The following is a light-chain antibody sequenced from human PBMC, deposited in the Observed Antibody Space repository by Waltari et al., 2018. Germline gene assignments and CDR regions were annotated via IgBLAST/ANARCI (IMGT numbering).Light chain of an antibody. CDR2: AAS. CDR3: LQHHSYPRT. V-gene: IGKV1-17*01. J-gene: IGKJ1*01. Sequence: DNQMTQSPSSLSASVGDTVTITCRASQDISSYLNWFQQKPGKAPKLLIYAASSLESGVPSRFSGSGSGTEFTLTISSLQPEDFAAYYCLQHHSYPRTFGQGTKVEI. CDR1: QDISSY.